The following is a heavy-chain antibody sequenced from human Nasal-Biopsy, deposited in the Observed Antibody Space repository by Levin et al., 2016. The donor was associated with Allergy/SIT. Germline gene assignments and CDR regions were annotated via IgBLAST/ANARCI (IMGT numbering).Heavy chain of an antibody. V-gene: IGHV3-7*03. D-gene: IGHD2-2*01. J-gene: IGHJ3*02. CDR2: IKQGGNEK. CDR3: ARDGCSSISCPSYGGAFDI. Sequence: ESLKISCAASGFTFSTYWMTWVRQAPGKGLEWVANIKQGGNEKNYVDSVKGRFTISRDNARNSLYLQMNSLRAEDTAVYYCARDGCSSISCPSYGGAFDIWGQGTTVIVSS. CDR1: GFTFSTYW.